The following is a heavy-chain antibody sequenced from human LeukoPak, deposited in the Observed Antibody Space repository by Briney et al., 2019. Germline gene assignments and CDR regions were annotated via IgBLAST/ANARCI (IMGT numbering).Heavy chain of an antibody. J-gene: IGHJ4*02. CDR1: GGSISSGSYY. CDR3: ASVGGDY. D-gene: IGHD2-15*01. Sequence: SETLSLTCTVSGGSISSGSYYWSWIRQPAGKGLEWIGRIYTSGSTNYNPSLKSRVTISVDTSKNQFSLKLSSVTAADTAVYYCASVGGDYWXQGTLVTVSS. V-gene: IGHV4-61*02. CDR2: IYTSGST.